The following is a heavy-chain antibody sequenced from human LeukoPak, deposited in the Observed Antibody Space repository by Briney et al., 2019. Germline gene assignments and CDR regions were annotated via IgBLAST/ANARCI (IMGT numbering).Heavy chain of an antibody. CDR3: ARDPGYYDSSGYYYYYYYMDV. CDR2: IYTSGST. Sequence: SQTLSLTCTVSGGSISSGSYYWSWIRQPAGKGLEWIGRIYTSGSTNYNPSLKSRFTISVDTSKNQFSLKLSSVTAADTAVYYCARDPGYYDSSGYYYYYYYMDVWGKGTTVTISS. CDR1: GGSISSGSYY. J-gene: IGHJ6*03. V-gene: IGHV4-61*02. D-gene: IGHD3-22*01.